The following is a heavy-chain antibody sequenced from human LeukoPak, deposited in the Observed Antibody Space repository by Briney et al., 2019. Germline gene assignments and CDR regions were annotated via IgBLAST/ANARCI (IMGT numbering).Heavy chain of an antibody. V-gene: IGHV4-39*02. D-gene: IGHD6-19*01. Sequence: PSETLSLTCTVSGGSISSSNYYWGWIRQPPGKGLEWIGSVFYTGSAYYNPSLKRRVTISIDTSKNQFSLRLRSVTAADTAVYYRARESGMYSSGSWYDYWGQGTLVTVSS. CDR1: GGSISSSNYY. J-gene: IGHJ4*02. CDR2: VFYTGSA. CDR3: ARESGMYSSGSWYDY.